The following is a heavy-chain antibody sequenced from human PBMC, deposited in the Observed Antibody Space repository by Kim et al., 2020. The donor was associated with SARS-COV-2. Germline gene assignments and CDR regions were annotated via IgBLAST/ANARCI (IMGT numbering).Heavy chain of an antibody. V-gene: IGHV3-9*01. J-gene: IGHJ3*02. CDR1: GFTFDDYA. Sequence: GGSLRLSCAASGFTFDDYAMHWVRQAPGKGLEWVSGISWNSGSIGYADSVKGRFTISRDNAKNSLYLQMNSLRAEDTALYYCAPLAVAGTFAFDIWGQGT. CDR3: APLAVAGTFAFDI. D-gene: IGHD6-19*01. CDR2: ISWNSGSI.